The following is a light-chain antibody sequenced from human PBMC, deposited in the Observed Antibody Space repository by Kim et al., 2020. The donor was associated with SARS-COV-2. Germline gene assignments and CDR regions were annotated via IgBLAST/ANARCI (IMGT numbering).Light chain of an antibody. CDR3: SSRASSGIHLVV. CDR1: NLRSFY. J-gene: IGLJ1*01. V-gene: IGLV3-19*01. CDR2: NKN. Sequence: SSELTQDPAVSVALGQTIRITCQGDNLRSFYSTWYQQKPGQAPVLVMYNKNDRPSGIPDRFSGSSSGNTASLTITAAQAEDEADYYFSSRASSGIHLVVF.